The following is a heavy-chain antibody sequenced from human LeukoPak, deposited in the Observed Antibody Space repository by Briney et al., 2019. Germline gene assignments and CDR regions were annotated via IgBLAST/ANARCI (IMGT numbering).Heavy chain of an antibody. CDR2: IYPGDSDT. CDR3: ARSYGSGSSFDY. Sequence: GESLKIPCKGSGYSFTNYWIGWVRQLPGKGLEWMGIIYPGDSDTRYRPSFQGQVTISADKSISTAYLQWSSLKAPDTAMYYCARSYGSGSSFDYWGQGTLVTVSS. J-gene: IGHJ4*02. CDR1: GYSFTNYW. V-gene: IGHV5-51*01. D-gene: IGHD3-10*01.